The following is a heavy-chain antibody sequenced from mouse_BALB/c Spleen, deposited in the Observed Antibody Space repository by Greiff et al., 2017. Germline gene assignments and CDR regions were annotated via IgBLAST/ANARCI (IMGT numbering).Heavy chain of an antibody. CDR2: IDPANGNT. Sequence: EVQLQQSGAELVKPGASVKLSCTASGFNIKDTYMHWVKQRPEQGLEWIGRIDPANGNTKYDPKFQGKATITADTSSNTAYLQLSSLTSEDTAVYYCASYYYGSRERTWFAYWGQGTLVTVSA. CDR3: ASYYYGSRERTWFAY. J-gene: IGHJ3*01. D-gene: IGHD1-1*01. CDR1: GFNIKDTY. V-gene: IGHV14-3*02.